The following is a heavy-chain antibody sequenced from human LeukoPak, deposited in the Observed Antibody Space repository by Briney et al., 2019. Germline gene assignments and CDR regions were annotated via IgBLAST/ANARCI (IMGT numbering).Heavy chain of an antibody. CDR2: INPNSGGT. Sequence: ASVKVSCKASGYTFTGYYMHWVRQAPGQGLEWMGWINPNSGGTNYAQKFQGRVTMTRDTSISTAYMELSRLRSDDTAVYYCAREMGSAAGTSDAFDIWGQGTMVTVSS. CDR1: GYTFTGYY. V-gene: IGHV1-2*02. J-gene: IGHJ3*02. D-gene: IGHD6-13*01. CDR3: AREMGSAAGTSDAFDI.